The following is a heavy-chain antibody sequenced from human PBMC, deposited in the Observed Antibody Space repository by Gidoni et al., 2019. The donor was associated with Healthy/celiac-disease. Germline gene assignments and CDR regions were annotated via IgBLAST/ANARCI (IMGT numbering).Heavy chain of an antibody. J-gene: IGHJ6*04. V-gene: IGHV4-4*07. CDR3: ARDHDSSSNRVLDV. CDR2: IYTSGSS. Sequence: QVQLQESGPGVVKPSATLSLTCTVSGGSISSYYWSWIRQPAGKGLEWIGRIYTSGSSNYHPSLKSRVTMSVDTSKNQFSLKLSSVTAADTAVYYCARDHDSSSNRVLDVWGKGTTVTVSS. D-gene: IGHD6-6*01. CDR1: GGSISSYY.